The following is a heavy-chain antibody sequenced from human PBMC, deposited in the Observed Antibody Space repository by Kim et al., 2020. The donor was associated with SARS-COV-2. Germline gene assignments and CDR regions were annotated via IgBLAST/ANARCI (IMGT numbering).Heavy chain of an antibody. CDR2: IYSGGST. CDR3: ARDSGIAPFDY. V-gene: IGHV3-53*01. D-gene: IGHD3-10*01. J-gene: IGHJ4*02. CDR1: GFTVSSNY. Sequence: GGSLRLSCAASGFTVSSNYMSWVRQAPGKGLEWVSVIYSGGSTYYADSVKGRFTISRDNSKNTLYLQMNSLRAEDTAVYYCARDSGIAPFDYWGQGTLVTVSS.